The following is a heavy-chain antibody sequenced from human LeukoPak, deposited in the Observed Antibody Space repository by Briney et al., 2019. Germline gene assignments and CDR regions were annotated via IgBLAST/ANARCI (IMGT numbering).Heavy chain of an antibody. CDR1: GGSISTYY. CDR2: ILNGGGT. V-gene: IGHV4-4*07. D-gene: IGHD3-10*01. CDR3: ARGSMGGSGSYYRDYFYGMDV. J-gene: IGHJ6*02. Sequence: SETLSLACTVSGGSISTYYWTWIWQPAGKGLEWIGRILNGGGTNYNPSLKSRVTMSVDTSKNQFSLNLNSVTAADTAVYYCARGSMGGSGSYYRDYFYGMDVWGQGTTVTVSS.